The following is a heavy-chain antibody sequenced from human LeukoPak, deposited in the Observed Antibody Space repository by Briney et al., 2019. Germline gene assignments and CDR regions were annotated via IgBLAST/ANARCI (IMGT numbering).Heavy chain of an antibody. J-gene: IGHJ3*02. CDR3: ARDPKGGFSYGWGAFDI. Sequence: GGSLRLSCAASGFTFSTYAIHWVRQAPGKGLEWVAVMSSDGSNKYYADSVKGRFTISRDNSKNTLYLQMNSLRPEDTTVYYCARDPKGGFSYGWGAFDIWGQGTMVTVSS. CDR1: GFTFSTYA. V-gene: IGHV3-30-3*01. D-gene: IGHD5-18*01. CDR2: MSSDGSNK.